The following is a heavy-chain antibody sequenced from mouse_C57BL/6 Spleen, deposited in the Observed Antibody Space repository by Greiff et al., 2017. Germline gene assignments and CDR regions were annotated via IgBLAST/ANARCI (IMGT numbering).Heavy chain of an antibody. V-gene: IGHV5-16*01. J-gene: IGHJ3*01. CDR2: INYDGSST. Sequence: EVMLVESEGGLVQPGSSMKLSCTASGFTFSDYYMAWVRQVPEKGLEWVANINYDGSSTYYLDSLKSRFIISRDNAKNILYLQMSSLKSEDTATYYCAREGVYGTWAYWGQGTLVTVSA. CDR3: AREGVYGTWAY. D-gene: IGHD2-1*01. CDR1: GFTFSDYY.